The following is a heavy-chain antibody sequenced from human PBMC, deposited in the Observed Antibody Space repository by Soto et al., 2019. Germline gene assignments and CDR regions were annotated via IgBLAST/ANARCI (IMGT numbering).Heavy chain of an antibody. D-gene: IGHD3-16*01. Sequence: QVQLVQSGAEVKNPGASVKVSCKASGYRFTSYGIGWVRQAPGQGLEWMGWINAYNGNTNYAQNLQGRVTLTTETTTSTAYIEQRSLRSNDTAVYYCAMVDVYVTPAPQDVWGQGTTVTVSS. CDR1: GYRFTSYG. V-gene: IGHV1-18*01. J-gene: IGHJ6*02. CDR2: INAYNGNT. CDR3: AMVDVYVTPAPQDV.